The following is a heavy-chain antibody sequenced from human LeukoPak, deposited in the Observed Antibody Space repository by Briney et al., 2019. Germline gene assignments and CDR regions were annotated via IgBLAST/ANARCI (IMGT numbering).Heavy chain of an antibody. D-gene: IGHD2-2*01. V-gene: IGHV1-69*01. Sequence: GSSVKVSCTVSGGTFSSYAISWVRQAPGQGLEWMGGIIPIFETANYAQKFQGRVTITADESTSTAYMELSSLRSEDTAVYYCARDPTRVPAAYNWFDPWGQGTLVTVSS. CDR1: GGTFSSYA. CDR2: IIPIFETA. CDR3: ARDPTRVPAAYNWFDP. J-gene: IGHJ5*02.